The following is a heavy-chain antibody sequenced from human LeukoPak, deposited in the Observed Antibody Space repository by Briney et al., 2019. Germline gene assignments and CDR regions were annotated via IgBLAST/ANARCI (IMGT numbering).Heavy chain of an antibody. D-gene: IGHD3-3*01. CDR3: ARDSPYYDFWSGYNAFDI. J-gene: IGHJ3*02. CDR1: GGSISSYY. Sequence: SETLSLTCTVSGGSISSYYWSWIRQPPGKGLEWIGYIYYSGSTNYNPSLKSRVTISVDTSKNQFSLKLSSVTAADTAVYYCARDSPYYDFWSGYNAFDIWGQGTMVTVSS. V-gene: IGHV4-59*01. CDR2: IYYSGST.